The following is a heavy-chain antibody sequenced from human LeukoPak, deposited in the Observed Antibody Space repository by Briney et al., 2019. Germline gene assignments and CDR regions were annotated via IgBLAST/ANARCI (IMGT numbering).Heavy chain of an antibody. CDR3: ARDGYSYGHDAFDI. CDR1: GFTFSDYY. CDR2: INTGSTYT. D-gene: IGHD5-18*01. Sequence: PGGSLRLSCAASGFTFSDYYMTWIRQAPGKGLEWLSYINTGSTYTNYANSVKGRFTISRDNAKNSLYLQMNSLRAEDTAAYYCARDGYSYGHDAFDIWGQGTMVTVSS. J-gene: IGHJ3*02. V-gene: IGHV3-11*06.